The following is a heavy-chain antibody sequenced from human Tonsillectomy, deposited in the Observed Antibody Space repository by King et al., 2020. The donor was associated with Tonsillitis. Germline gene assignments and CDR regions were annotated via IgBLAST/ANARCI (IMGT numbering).Heavy chain of an antibody. CDR3: EQMPVYVCTRWLLRRLDH. CDR1: GFSLSDRTIG. J-gene: IGHJ5*02. CDR2: IFSSDQT. Sequence: TLKESGPVLVRPPETLTLTCTVSGFSLSDRTIGVSWIRQPPGKALEWLAQIFSSDQTVYTPSLKSRLTISKDTSKSQVTLTMTNMDPVDTGTYYCEQMPVYVCTRWLLRRLDHWGQGVLVTVSS. D-gene: IGHD2-8*01. V-gene: IGHV2-26*01.